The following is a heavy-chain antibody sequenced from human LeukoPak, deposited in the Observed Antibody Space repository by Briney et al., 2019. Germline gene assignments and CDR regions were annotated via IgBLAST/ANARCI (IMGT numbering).Heavy chain of an antibody. Sequence: SETLSLTCAVSGYSISSGYYWGWIRQPPGKGLEWIGRIYTSGSTNYNPSLKSRVTISVDTSKNQFSLKLSSVTAADTAVYYCASRSIAAAGWYYFDYWGQGTLVTVSS. J-gene: IGHJ4*02. V-gene: IGHV4-38-2*01. D-gene: IGHD6-13*01. CDR2: IYTSGST. CDR1: GYSISSGYY. CDR3: ASRSIAAAGWYYFDY.